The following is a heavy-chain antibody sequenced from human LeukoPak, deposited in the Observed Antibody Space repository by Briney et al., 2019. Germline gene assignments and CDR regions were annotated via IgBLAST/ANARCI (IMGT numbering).Heavy chain of an antibody. D-gene: IGHD1-26*01. J-gene: IGHJ4*02. CDR1: GFTFSSYW. V-gene: IGHV3-74*01. CDR3: VRSSPSYHFDY. Sequence: PGGSLRLSCAASGFTFSSYWMHWVRQAPGKGLVWVSRINSDGSSTSYADSVKGRFTISRDNAKNTLYLQMNSLRAEDTAVYYCVRSSPSYHFDYWGQGTLVTVSS. CDR2: INSDGSST.